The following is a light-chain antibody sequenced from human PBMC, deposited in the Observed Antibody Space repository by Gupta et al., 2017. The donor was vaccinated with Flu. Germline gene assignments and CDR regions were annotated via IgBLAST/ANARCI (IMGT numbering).Light chain of an antibody. J-gene: IGLJ2*01. CDR1: NSDIGTYNV. V-gene: IGLV2-23*02. CDR3: CSYAGSRPFL. Sequence: QSPLTQPASVSGSPGQSITISCTGTNSDIGTYNVVSWYQQHPGKAPKLMIYEVTKRPSGVSNRFSGSKSGNTASLTISGLQAEDEAHYYCCSYAGSRPFLSGGGTKLTVL. CDR2: EVT.